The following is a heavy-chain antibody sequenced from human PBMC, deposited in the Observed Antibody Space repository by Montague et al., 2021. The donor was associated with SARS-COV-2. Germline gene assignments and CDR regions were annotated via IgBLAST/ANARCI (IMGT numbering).Heavy chain of an antibody. Sequence: SLRLSCAASGFTFSSYDMHWVRQAPGKGLEWVAVIWYDGSNQYYGASVKGRFTISRDNSKNTLYLQMNSLRAEDTAVYYCAREYSAPRWFGEYNRYGMDVWGQGTTVTVSS. V-gene: IGHV3-33*08. CDR1: GFTFSSYD. CDR2: IWYDGSNQ. D-gene: IGHD3-10*01. CDR3: AREYSAPRWFGEYNRYGMDV. J-gene: IGHJ6*02.